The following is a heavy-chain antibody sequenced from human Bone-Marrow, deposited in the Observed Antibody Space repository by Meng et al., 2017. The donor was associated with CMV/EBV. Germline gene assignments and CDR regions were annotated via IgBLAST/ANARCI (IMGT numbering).Heavy chain of an antibody. J-gene: IGHJ3*02. CDR1: GFSFSDAW. D-gene: IGHD3-22*01. Sequence: GGSLRLSCAASGFSFSDAWMSWVRQAPGKGLEWVGRIKRKTDGGITEYPALVKGRFTISRDDSKHAVFLQMNSLKTEDTAVYYCTSEWFYALDTWGQGTTVTVSS. CDR2: IKRKTDGGIT. V-gene: IGHV3-15*01. CDR3: TSEWFYALDT.